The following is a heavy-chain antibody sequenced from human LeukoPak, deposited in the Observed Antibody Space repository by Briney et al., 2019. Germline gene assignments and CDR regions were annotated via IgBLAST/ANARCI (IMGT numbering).Heavy chain of an antibody. V-gene: IGHV3-48*01. CDR2: ISSSTI. CDR3: AREGGAYVPDY. CDR1: GFTFSTYS. Sequence: GGSPRLSCAASGFTFSTYSMNWVRQAPGKGLEWVSYISSSTIYYADSVKGRFTISRDNAKNSLYLQMNSLRAEDTAVYYCAREGGAYVPDYWGQGILVTVSS. J-gene: IGHJ4*02. D-gene: IGHD5-12*01.